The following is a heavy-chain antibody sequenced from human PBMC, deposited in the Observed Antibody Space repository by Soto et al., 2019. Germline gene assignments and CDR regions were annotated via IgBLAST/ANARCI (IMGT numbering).Heavy chain of an antibody. CDR3: AREGGYDFWSGYYPYYYYGMDV. CDR2: IIPIFGTA. V-gene: IGHV1-69*05. CDR1: GGTFSSYD. J-gene: IGHJ6*02. D-gene: IGHD3-3*01. Sequence: GASVKVSCKASGGTFSSYDISWVRQAPGQGLEWMGGIIPIFGTANYAQKFQGRVTMTRNTSISTAYMELSSLRSEDTAVYYCAREGGYDFWSGYYPYYYYGMDVWGQGTTVTVSS.